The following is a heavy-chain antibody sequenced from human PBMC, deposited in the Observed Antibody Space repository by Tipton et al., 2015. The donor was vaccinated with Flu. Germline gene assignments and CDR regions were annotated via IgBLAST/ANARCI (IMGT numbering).Heavy chain of an antibody. CDR3: AREGQQLYYYYYGMDV. D-gene: IGHD6-13*01. V-gene: IGHV3-30*04. CDR1: GFTFSSYA. CDR2: ISYDGSNK. J-gene: IGHJ6*02. Sequence: SLRLSCAASGFTFSSYAMHWVRQAPGKGLEWVAVISYDGSNKYYADSVKGRFTTSRDNSKNTLYLQMNSLRAEDTAVYYCAREGQQLYYYYYGMDVWGQGTTVTVSS.